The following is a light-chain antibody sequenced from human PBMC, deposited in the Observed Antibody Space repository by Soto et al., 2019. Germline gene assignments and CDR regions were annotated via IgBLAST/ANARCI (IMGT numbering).Light chain of an antibody. CDR2: GAS. CDR3: QQYGSSPPVT. Sequence: EIVLTQSPGTLSLSPGERATLSCRASQIVSSTYLAWYQQRPGQAPRLLIYGASGRATGIPDRFSGSGSGPDFALTISRLEPEDFAVYSCQQYGSSPPVTFGQGTRLEIK. CDR1: QIVSSTY. J-gene: IGKJ5*01. V-gene: IGKV3-20*01.